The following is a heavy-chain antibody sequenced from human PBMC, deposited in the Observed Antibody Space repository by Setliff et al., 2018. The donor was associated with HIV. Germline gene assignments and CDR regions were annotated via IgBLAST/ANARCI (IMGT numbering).Heavy chain of an antibody. Sequence: PGGSLRLSCAASGFTVSSNYMNWVRQAPGGGLEWVSSISSSSYYIYYADSVKGRFTISRDNFRNTAYMELSSLTSADTAVYYCTRETYSSGPSWGQGTQVTVSS. CDR2: ISSSSYYI. CDR3: TRETYSSGPS. J-gene: IGHJ5*02. CDR1: GFTVSSNY. D-gene: IGHD6-19*01. V-gene: IGHV3-21*04.